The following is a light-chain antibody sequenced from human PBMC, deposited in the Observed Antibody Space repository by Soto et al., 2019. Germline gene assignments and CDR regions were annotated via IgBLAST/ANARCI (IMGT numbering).Light chain of an antibody. CDR1: QSVSSSY. J-gene: IGKJ1*01. Sequence: EIVLTQSPGTLSLSPGERATLSCRASQSVSSSYLAWYQQKPGQAPRLLIYDASSRDTGIPDRFSGSGSGTDFTLTISRLEPEDFAVYYCQQYCSSPRTFGQGTNVEIK. CDR2: DAS. V-gene: IGKV3-20*01. CDR3: QQYCSSPRT.